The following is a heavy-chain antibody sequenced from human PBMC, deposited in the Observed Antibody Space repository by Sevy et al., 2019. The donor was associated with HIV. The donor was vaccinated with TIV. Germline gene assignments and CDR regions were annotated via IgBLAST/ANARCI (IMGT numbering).Heavy chain of an antibody. V-gene: IGHV3-23*01. D-gene: IGHD2-2*02. CDR2: ISGSGTRT. CDR1: GFSFDSYG. CDR3: ANIPLGDAFDI. Sequence: GGSLRLSCAVSGFSFDSYGMTWVRQAPGKGLEWVSAISGSGTRTYYADSVKGRFIISRDNSKNTLDLQMNSLRAEDTAVYYCANIPLGDAFDIWGQGTMVTVSS. J-gene: IGHJ3*02.